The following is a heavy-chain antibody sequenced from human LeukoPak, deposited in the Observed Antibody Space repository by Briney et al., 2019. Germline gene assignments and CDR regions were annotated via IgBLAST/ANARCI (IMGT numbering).Heavy chain of an antibody. Sequence: PSETLSLTCAVYGGSFSGYYWSWIRQPPGKGLEWIGSIYYSGSTYYNPSLTSRVTISVDTSKNQFSLKLSSVTAADTAVYYCARLTYTAMALDYWGQGTLVTVSS. CDR2: IYYSGST. V-gene: IGHV4-34*01. CDR1: GGSFSGYY. CDR3: ARLTYTAMALDY. D-gene: IGHD5-18*01. J-gene: IGHJ4*02.